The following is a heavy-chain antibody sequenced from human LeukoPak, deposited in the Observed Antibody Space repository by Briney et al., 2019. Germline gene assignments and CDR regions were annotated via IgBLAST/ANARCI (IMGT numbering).Heavy chain of an antibody. CDR3: ARAAYTGGPYNWFDP. Sequence: PSETLSLTCTVSGGSISSSSYYWGWIRQPPGKGLEWIGSIYYSGSTYYNPSLQSRVAISVDTSKNQFSLKLSSVTAADTAVYFCARAAYTGGPYNWFDPWGQGTLVTVSS. V-gene: IGHV4-39*07. CDR2: IYYSGST. CDR1: GGSISSSSYY. D-gene: IGHD4-11*01. J-gene: IGHJ5*02.